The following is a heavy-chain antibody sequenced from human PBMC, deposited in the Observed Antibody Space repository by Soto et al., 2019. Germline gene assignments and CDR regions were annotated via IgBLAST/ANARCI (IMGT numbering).Heavy chain of an antibody. J-gene: IGHJ4*02. Sequence: QVKLVQSGTEVKKPGASIKVSCKASGYSFATSGMSWVRQAPGQGLEWMGWISAYNGNTNYDQNLQDRVTMTTDTSTSTAYLGVRNLRSDDTAVYYCARAGQYYDASGYANWGQGTLVTVSS. CDR2: ISAYNGNT. D-gene: IGHD3-22*01. CDR1: GYSFATSG. V-gene: IGHV1-18*01. CDR3: ARAGQYYDASGYAN.